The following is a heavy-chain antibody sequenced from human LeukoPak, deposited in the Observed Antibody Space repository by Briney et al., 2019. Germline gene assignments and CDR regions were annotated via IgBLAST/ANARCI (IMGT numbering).Heavy chain of an antibody. V-gene: IGHV3-73*01. J-gene: IGHJ5*02. CDR1: GFTFSGSA. Sequence: GGSLRLSCAASGFTFSGSAMHWVRQASGKGLEWVGRIRSKANSYATAYAASVKGRFTISRDDSKNTAYLQMNSLRTEDTALYYCAKAFSYGDYPSPWGQGTLVTVSS. D-gene: IGHD4-17*01. CDR2: IRSKANSYAT. CDR3: AKAFSYGDYPSP.